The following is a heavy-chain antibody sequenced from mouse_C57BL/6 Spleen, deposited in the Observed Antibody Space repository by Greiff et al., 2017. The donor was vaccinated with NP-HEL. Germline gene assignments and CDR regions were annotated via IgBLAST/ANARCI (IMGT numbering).Heavy chain of an antibody. J-gene: IGHJ3*01. CDR1: GFTFSDYG. CDR2: ISSGSSTI. CDR3: AREDDGYSFAY. D-gene: IGHD2-3*01. V-gene: IGHV5-17*01. Sequence: EVQVVESGGGLVKPGGSLKLSCAASGFTFSDYGMHWVRQAPEKGLEWVAYISSGSSTIYYADTVKGRFTISRDNAKNTLFLQMTSLRSEDTAMYYCAREDDGYSFAYWGQGTLVTVSA.